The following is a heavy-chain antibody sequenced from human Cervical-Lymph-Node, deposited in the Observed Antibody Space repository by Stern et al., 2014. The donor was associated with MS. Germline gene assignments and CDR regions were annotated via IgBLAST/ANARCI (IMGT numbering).Heavy chain of an antibody. CDR3: ARDFEFQLQCD. CDR1: GGSISSDNW. CDR2: VYHSGSA. Sequence: QVQLQESGPGLVKPSGTLSLTCAVSGGSISSDNWRSWVRQPPGKGLEWIGEVYHSGSANYNPSLKSRVTMSVDKSKNQFSLRLTSVTAADTAVYYCARDFEFQLQCDWGQGALVTVSS. V-gene: IGHV4-4*02. D-gene: IGHD2-2*01. J-gene: IGHJ4*02.